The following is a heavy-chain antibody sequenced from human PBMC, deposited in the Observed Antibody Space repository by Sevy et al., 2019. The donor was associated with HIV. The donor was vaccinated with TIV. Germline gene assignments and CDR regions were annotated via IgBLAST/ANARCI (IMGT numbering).Heavy chain of an antibody. D-gene: IGHD6-13*01. CDR2: IQYDGRNT. V-gene: IGHV3-30*02. CDR3: AKNTAAVGTGGFDY. Sequence: GVSLRLSCTTSGFTFSYSGMHWVRQAPGKGLEWVTFIQYDGRNTHYADSVKGRFTISRDNSKNKLYLQMNSLGGDDTAVYYCAKNTAAVGTGGFDYWGQGALVTVSS. J-gene: IGHJ4*02. CDR1: GFTFSYSG.